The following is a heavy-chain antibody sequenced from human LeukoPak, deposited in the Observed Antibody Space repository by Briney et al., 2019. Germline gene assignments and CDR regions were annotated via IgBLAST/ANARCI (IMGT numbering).Heavy chain of an antibody. D-gene: IGHD3-22*01. V-gene: IGHV3-20*04. CDR3: ARDEIYYDSSGYSH. CDR2: INWNGGGT. CDR1: GFTFDDYG. J-gene: IGHJ4*02. Sequence: GGSLRLSCAASGFTFDDYGMSWVRQAPGKGLEWVSGINWNGGGTGYADSVKGRFTISRDNAKNSLYLQMNSLRAEDTALYYCARDEIYYDSSGYSHWGQGTLVTVSS.